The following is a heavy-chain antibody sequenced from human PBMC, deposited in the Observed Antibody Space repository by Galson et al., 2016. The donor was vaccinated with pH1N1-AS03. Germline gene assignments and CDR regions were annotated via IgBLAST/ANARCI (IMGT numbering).Heavy chain of an antibody. J-gene: IGHJ4*02. CDR1: GVIFRSFG. D-gene: IGHD4-11*01. CDR2: VIGVFGTS. CDR3: AKGAGDSHYVPFFDY. Sequence: SVKVSCKASGVIFRSFGISWVRQAPGQGLEWMGRVIGVFGTSKHAQKFQGRVTITADESTSTAYMELTSLRSDDTALYFCAKGAGDSHYVPFFDYWGQGTLVSVSS. V-gene: IGHV1-69*13.